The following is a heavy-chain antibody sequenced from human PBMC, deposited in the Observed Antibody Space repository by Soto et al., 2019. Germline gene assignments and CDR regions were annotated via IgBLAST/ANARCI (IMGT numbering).Heavy chain of an antibody. V-gene: IGHV3-23*01. CDR2: IIASGDDS. Sequence: PGGSMRLSCAASGFTFSIYAMHWVRQAPGKGLEWVSVIIASGDDSHFADSVKGRFTTSRDNSKNTLSLQMNSLRADDTAGYYCAKGSRSWSVRYYYGMDGWGQGAAVTV. CDR3: AKGSRSWSVRYYYGMDG. J-gene: IGHJ6*02. CDR1: GFTFSIYA. D-gene: IGHD6-13*01.